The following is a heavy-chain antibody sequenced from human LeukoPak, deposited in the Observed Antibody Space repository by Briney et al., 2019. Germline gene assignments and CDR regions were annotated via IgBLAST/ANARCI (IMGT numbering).Heavy chain of an antibody. CDR3: ARGSGRGPWPIFDP. V-gene: IGHV4-30-2*05. J-gene: IGHJ5*02. D-gene: IGHD3-10*01. CDR2: ISHSGNT. CDR1: GFTFSSYA. Sequence: LRLSCAASGFTFSSYAMSWIRQSPGKGLEWIGFISHSGNTYYDPSLESRLTISLDTSRNHFSLRLTSVTAADTAVYFCARGSGRGPWPIFDPWGQGILVTVSS.